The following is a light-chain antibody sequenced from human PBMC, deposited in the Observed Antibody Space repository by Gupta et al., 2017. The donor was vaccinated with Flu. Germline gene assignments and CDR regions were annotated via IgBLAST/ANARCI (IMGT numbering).Light chain of an antibody. Sequence: PSTLSASVGDRVNIPCRASQSVSRWVAWYQQKPGKAPKLLIYKASSLQSGVPSRFSGSGSGTEFTLTISSLQPDDFATYYCQQDNYYPWTFGQGTKVEVK. CDR2: KAS. V-gene: IGKV1-5*03. J-gene: IGKJ1*01. CDR1: QSVSRW. CDR3: QQDNYYPWT.